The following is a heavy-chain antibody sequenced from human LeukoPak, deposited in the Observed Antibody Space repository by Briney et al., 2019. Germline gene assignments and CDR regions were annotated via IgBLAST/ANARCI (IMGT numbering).Heavy chain of an antibody. CDR3: ARDDYGDDADDAFDI. J-gene: IGHJ3*02. D-gene: IGHD4-17*01. CDR2: SSSSGSTI. CDR1: GFIFSSYE. V-gene: IGHV3-48*03. Sequence: TGGSLRLSCAASGFIFSSYEMNWVRQARGKGLEWVSYSSSSGSTIYYADSVKGRFTISRDNAKNSLYLQMNILRAEDSADYYCARDDYGDDADDAFDIWGQGTMVTVSS.